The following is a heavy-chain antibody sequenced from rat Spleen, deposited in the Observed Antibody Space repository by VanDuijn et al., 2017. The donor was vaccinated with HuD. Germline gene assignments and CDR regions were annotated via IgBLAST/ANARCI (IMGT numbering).Heavy chain of an antibody. CDR2: ISTGGGST. Sequence: EVHLVESGGGLVQPGRSLKLSCAASGFTFSNYDMAWVRQAPTKGLEWIASISTGGGSTYHRDSVKGRFTISRDNAKSTLYLHMDSLRSEDTATYYCARSEGVHYYLPFDYWGQGVMVTVSS. D-gene: IGHD1-1*01. V-gene: IGHV5-25*01. J-gene: IGHJ2*01. CDR3: ARSEGVHYYLPFDY. CDR1: GFTFSNYD.